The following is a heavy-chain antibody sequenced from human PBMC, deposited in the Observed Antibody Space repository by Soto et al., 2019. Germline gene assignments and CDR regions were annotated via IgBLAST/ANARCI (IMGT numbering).Heavy chain of an antibody. CDR3: ARSQGSSTSLEIYYYYYYGMDV. CDR2: IIPISEPT. CDR1: GGTFSSYA. D-gene: IGHD2-2*01. J-gene: IGHJ6*02. Sequence: QVQLVQSGAEVKKPGSSVKVSCKASGGTFSSYAISWVRQAPGQGLEWMGGIIPISEPTNYAQKFQGRVTITADESKSTAYMELSSLRSEDTAVYYCARSQGSSTSLEIYYYYYYGMDVGGQGTTVTVSS. V-gene: IGHV1-69*01.